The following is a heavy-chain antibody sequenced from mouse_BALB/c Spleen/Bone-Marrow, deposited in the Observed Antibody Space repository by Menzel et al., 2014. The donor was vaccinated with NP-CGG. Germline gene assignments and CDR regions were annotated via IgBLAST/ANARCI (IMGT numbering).Heavy chain of an antibody. V-gene: IGHV1-19*01. Sequence: LVESGPELVKPGASVKMSCKASGYTFTDYYMDWVKQSHGESFEWIGGVNPYNGGTSYNQKFKGKATLTVDKSSSTAYMEPNSLTSEDSAVYYCSRDAMDYWGQGTSVTVSS. CDR2: VNPYNGGT. J-gene: IGHJ4*01. CDR3: SRDAMDY. CDR1: GYTFTDYY.